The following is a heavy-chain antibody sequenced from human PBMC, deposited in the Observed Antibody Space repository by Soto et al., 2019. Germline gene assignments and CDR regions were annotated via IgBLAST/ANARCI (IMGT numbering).Heavy chain of an antibody. D-gene: IGHD3-22*01. J-gene: IGHJ3*02. CDR2: IVVGSGNT. CDR1: GFTFTSSA. Sequence: SVKVSCKASGFTFTSSAVQWVRQARGQRLEWIGWIVVGSGNTNYAQKFQERVTITRDMSTSTAYMERSSLRSEDTAVYYCVRRYYDSSGYSSAFDIWGQGTMVTVSS. CDR3: VRRYYDSSGYSSAFDI. V-gene: IGHV1-58*01.